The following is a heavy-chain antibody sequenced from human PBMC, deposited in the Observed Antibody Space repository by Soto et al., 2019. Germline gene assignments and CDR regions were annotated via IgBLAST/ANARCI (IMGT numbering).Heavy chain of an antibody. CDR2: ISSSSSTI. J-gene: IGHJ3*02. CDR1: GFTFSSYS. CDR3: ARDASCGGDCPDAFDI. Sequence: PGGSLRLSCAASGFTFSSYSMNWVRQAPGKGLEWVSYISSSSSTIYYADSVKGRFTISRDNAKNSLYLQMNSLRDEDTAVYYCARDASCGGDCPDAFDIWGQGXMVTVSS. D-gene: IGHD2-21*02. V-gene: IGHV3-48*02.